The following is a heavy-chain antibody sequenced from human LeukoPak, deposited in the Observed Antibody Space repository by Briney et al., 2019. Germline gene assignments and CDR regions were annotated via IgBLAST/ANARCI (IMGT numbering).Heavy chain of an antibody. CDR3: ACLATANYYYMDV. V-gene: IGHV1-2*06. Sequence: GASVKVSCKASGYTFTGYYMHWVRQAPGQGLEWMGRINPNSGGTNYAQKFQGRVTMTRDTSISTAYMELSRLRSDDTAVYYCACLATANYYYMDVWGKGTTVTVSS. D-gene: IGHD1-26*01. J-gene: IGHJ6*03. CDR1: GYTFTGYY. CDR2: INPNSGGT.